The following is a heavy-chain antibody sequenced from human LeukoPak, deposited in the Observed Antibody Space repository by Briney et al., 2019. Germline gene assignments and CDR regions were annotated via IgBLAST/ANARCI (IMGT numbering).Heavy chain of an antibody. CDR3: ARGQKDIVVVPHGPKFDY. Sequence: PGRSLRLSCAASGFTFSSYAMHWVRQAPGKGLEWVAVISYDGSNKYYADSVKGRFTISRDNSKNTLYLQMNSLRAEDTAVYYCARGQKDIVVVPHGPKFDYWGQGTLVTVSS. D-gene: IGHD2-2*01. J-gene: IGHJ4*02. CDR2: ISYDGSNK. V-gene: IGHV3-30-3*01. CDR1: GFTFSSYA.